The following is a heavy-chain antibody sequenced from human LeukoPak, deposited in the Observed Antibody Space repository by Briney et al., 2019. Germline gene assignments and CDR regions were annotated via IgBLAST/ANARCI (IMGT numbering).Heavy chain of an antibody. CDR2: IYYTAGA. Sequence: SETLSLTCNVSGASMRSETHYWSWLRQHPGKGPEWIAYIYYTAGAYYNPSLESRVSISLDASENQFSLKLSSVTAADTAVYYCARGRRELKYAPDYWGEGTLVTVSS. CDR3: ARGRRELKYAPDY. V-gene: IGHV4-31*03. J-gene: IGHJ4*02. D-gene: IGHD2-2*01. CDR1: GASMRSETHY.